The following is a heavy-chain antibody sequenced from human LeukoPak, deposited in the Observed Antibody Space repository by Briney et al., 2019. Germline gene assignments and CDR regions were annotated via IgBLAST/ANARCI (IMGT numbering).Heavy chain of an antibody. CDR2: IYYSGST. V-gene: IGHV4-39*07. J-gene: IGHJ4*02. CDR1: GGSISSSSYY. Sequence: PSETLSLTCTVSGGSISSSSYYWGWLRQPPGKGLEWVGSIYYSGSTYYNPSLKSRVTISVDTFKNQFSLKLSSVTAADTAVFYCTRDLGTYTTYGSIFFDYWGQGTLVTVSS. D-gene: IGHD3-10*01. CDR3: TRDLGTYTTYGSIFFDY.